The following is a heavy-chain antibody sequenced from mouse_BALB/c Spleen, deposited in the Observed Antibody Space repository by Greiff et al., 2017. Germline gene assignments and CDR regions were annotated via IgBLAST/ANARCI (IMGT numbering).Heavy chain of an antibody. D-gene: IGHD1-2*01. Sequence: EVKLMNSGGGLLKLGGSWNLSCAASGFISVSNAMSWVRQTPEKRLEWVASISSGGSTYYPDSVKGRFTISRDNARNILYLQMSSLRSEDTAMYYCARPSITTAFAYWGQGTLVTVSA. J-gene: IGHJ3*01. V-gene: IGHV5-6-5*01. CDR3: ARPSITTAFAY. CDR1: GFISVSNA. CDR2: ISSGGST.